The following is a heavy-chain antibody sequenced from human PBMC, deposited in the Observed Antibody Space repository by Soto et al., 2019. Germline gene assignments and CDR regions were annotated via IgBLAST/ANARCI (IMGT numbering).Heavy chain of an antibody. Sequence: QLQLQESGPGLLQPSETLSLTCSVSGGSVRSGSYYWTWIRQPPGKGLEWIGYIYQSGTTNYNASLKIRVTISIDTSKNQFFLKLNSVTAADTAVYYCARDSSGRHDYWGQGTLVTVSS. CDR2: IYQSGTT. J-gene: IGHJ4*02. CDR3: ARDSSGRHDY. D-gene: IGHD3-22*01. CDR1: GGSVRSGSYY. V-gene: IGHV4-61*01.